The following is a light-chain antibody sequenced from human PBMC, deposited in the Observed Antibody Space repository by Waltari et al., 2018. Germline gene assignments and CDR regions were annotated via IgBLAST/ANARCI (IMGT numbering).Light chain of an antibody. CDR1: QSISSY. CDR2: AAS. CDR3: QQSYSTPRT. Sequence: DIQMTQSPSSLSVSVGGRVTITCRASQSISSYLNWYQQKPGKAPKLLIYAASSLQSGVPSRFSGSGSGTDFTLTISSLQPEDFATYYCQQSYSTPRTFGQGTKVEIK. V-gene: IGKV1-39*01. J-gene: IGKJ1*01.